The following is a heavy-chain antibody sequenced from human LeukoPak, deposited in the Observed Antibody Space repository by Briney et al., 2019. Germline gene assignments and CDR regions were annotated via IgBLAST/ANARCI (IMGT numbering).Heavy chain of an antibody. Sequence: GKSLRLSCAASGFTFSSYAMHWVRQAPGEGLEWVALISFDGSNENHADSVKGRFTISRDNSKNTLYLQMSSLRGEDTAVYYCARDFGWLSHFDYWGQGTLVSVSS. D-gene: IGHD3-9*01. V-gene: IGHV3-30-3*01. CDR2: ISFDGSNE. CDR3: ARDFGWLSHFDY. CDR1: GFTFSSYA. J-gene: IGHJ4*02.